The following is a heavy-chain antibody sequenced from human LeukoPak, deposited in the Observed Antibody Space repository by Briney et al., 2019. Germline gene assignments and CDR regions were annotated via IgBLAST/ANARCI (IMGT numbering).Heavy chain of an antibody. CDR2: ISSSSSYT. CDR3: ASTIFGVVTHDAFDI. Sequence: PGGSLRLSCAASGFIFSTYDMHWVRQAPGKGLEWVSYISSSSSYTNYADSVKGRFTISRDNAKNSLYLQMNSLRAEDTAVYYCASTIFGVVTHDAFDIWGQGTMVTVSS. D-gene: IGHD3-3*01. V-gene: IGHV3-21*05. J-gene: IGHJ3*02. CDR1: GFIFSTYD.